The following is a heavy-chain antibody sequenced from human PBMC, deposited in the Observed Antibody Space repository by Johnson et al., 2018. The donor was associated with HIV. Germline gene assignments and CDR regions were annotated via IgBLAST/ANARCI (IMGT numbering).Heavy chain of an antibody. V-gene: IGHV3-30-3*01. J-gene: IGHJ3*02. CDR1: GFTFSSYA. Sequence: QVQLVESGGGVVQPGRSLRLSCAASGFTFSSYAMHWVRQAPGKGLEWVAVISYDGNQKYYADSVKGRLTISRDNSKNTLFLQMNSLRAEDTAVYYCARVKSYGDYVGLDAFDIWGQGTMVTVSS. D-gene: IGHD4-17*01. CDR3: ARVKSYGDYVGLDAFDI. CDR2: ISYDGNQK.